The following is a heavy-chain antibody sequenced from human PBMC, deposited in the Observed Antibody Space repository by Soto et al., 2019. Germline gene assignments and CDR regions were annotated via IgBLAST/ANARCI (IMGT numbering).Heavy chain of an antibody. V-gene: IGHV1-18*01. D-gene: IGHD3-16*01. Sequence: QFQLVQSGDEMKKPGASVRVSCKASGYIFVNYGIAWVRQAPGQGLEGMGWISPYTGDTHSASKVQGRLTMTTDTSTSTAYMDLGSLTSDDTAVYYCAMVDNYVTPTPQDVWGQGTTVTVSS. CDR3: AMVDNYVTPTPQDV. J-gene: IGHJ6*02. CDR2: ISPYTGDT. CDR1: GYIFVNYG.